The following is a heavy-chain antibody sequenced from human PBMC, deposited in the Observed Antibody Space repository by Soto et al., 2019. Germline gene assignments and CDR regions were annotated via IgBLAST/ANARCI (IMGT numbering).Heavy chain of an antibody. CDR3: AGITKGYSSSSGVDY. J-gene: IGHJ4*02. Sequence: QVQLQESRPGLVKPSQTLSLTCTVSGGSISSGGYYWSWIRQHPGKGLEWLGYIYYSGSTYYNPSLKSRVTISVDTSKNQFSLKLSSVTAADTAVYYCAGITKGYSSSSGVDYWGQGTLVTVSS. CDR1: GGSISSGGYY. V-gene: IGHV4-31*03. CDR2: IYYSGST. D-gene: IGHD6-6*01.